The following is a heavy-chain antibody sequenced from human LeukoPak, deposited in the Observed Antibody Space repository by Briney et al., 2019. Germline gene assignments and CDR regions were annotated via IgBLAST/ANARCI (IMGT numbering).Heavy chain of an antibody. Sequence: SETLSLTCTVSGGSISSYYWSWIRQPPGKGLEWIGYIHYSGSTNYNPSLKSRVTISVDTSKNQFSLKLSSVTAADTAVYYCARHYGGYSYGYFDYWGQGTLVTVSS. V-gene: IGHV4-59*08. D-gene: IGHD5-18*01. CDR1: GGSISSYY. J-gene: IGHJ4*02. CDR2: IHYSGST. CDR3: ARHYGGYSYGYFDY.